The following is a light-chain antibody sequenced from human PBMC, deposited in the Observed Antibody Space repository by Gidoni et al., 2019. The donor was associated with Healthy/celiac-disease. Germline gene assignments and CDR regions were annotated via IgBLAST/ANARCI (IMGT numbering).Light chain of an antibody. CDR2: KAS. CDR3: QQYNSYWYT. CDR1: QSISSW. J-gene: IGKJ2*01. V-gene: IGKV1-5*03. Sequence: DIQMTQSPSTLSASVGDRVTITCRASQSISSWLAWYQQKPGKAPKLLIYKASSLESGVPSRFSGSGSGTDFTLTISSLQPDDFAIYYCQQYNSYWYTFGQGTKLEIK.